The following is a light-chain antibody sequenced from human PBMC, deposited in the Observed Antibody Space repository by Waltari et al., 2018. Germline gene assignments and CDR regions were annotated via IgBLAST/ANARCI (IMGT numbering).Light chain of an antibody. CDR1: SSDVGDSYY. J-gene: IGLJ3*02. CDR2: DGN. CDR3: SSYAGSSTVV. V-gene: IGLV2-11*01. Sequence: QSALTQPRSVSGSPGQSVTISCTGTSSDVGDSYYVSWYQQNPGKAPKRMIYDGNKRPSGVPYRFSGSKSGNTASLTSSGLQPEDEADYYCSSYAGSSTVVFGGGTKLTVL.